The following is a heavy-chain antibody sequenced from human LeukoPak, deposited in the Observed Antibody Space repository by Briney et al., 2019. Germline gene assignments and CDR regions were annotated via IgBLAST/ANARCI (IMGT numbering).Heavy chain of an antibody. D-gene: IGHD4-17*01. CDR2: INSDGSST. J-gene: IGHJ4*02. V-gene: IGHV3-74*01. CDR1: GFTFSSYW. CDR3: ARQIGDYEDY. Sequence: GGSLRPSCAASGFTFSSYWMHWVRQAPGKGLVWVSRINSDGSSTNYADSVKGRFTISRDNAKNTLYLQMNSLRADDTAVYYCARQIGDYEDYWGQGTLVTVSS.